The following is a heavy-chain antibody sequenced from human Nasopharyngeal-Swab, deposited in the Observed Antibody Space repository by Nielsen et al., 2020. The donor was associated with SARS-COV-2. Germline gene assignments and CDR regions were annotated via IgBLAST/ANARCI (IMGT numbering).Heavy chain of an antibody. J-gene: IGHJ6*03. Sequence: GESLKISCAASGFTFSSYWMTWVRQAPGKGLEWVANIKQDGSEKYSVDSVKGRFTISRDNARNSLYLQMNNLRAEDTAVYYCARGPPIVVLTAILPDYYYLDVWGKGTTVTASS. CDR3: ARGPPIVVLTAILPDYYYLDV. CDR1: GFTFSSYW. V-gene: IGHV3-7*03. CDR2: IKQDGSEK. D-gene: IGHD2-21*02.